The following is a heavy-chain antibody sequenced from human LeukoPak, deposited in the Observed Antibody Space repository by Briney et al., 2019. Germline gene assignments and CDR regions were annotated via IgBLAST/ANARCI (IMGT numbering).Heavy chain of an antibody. Sequence: GSLRLSCVASGFTFSNYAMNWVRQAPGKWLQWALGITGSGGSTYHADSVKGWFTISRDNSKNMFYLEMNSLRDQDTAIYYCLTDRPWYSSSWNFDYWGQGTLVTVSS. CDR2: ITGSGGST. CDR1: GFTFSNYA. CDR3: LTDRPWYSSSWNFDY. J-gene: IGHJ4*02. V-gene: IGHV3-23*01. D-gene: IGHD6-13*01.